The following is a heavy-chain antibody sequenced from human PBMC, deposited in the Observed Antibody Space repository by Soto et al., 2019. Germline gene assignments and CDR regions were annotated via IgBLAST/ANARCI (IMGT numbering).Heavy chain of an antibody. Sequence: EVQLVESGGDLVKPGGSLRLSCTASGFTFTNAWMSWVRQAPGKGLEWVGRIKSKPEGETSEYSAPVKGRFAISRDDSKNTVYLQMNSLKSEDTAFYYCTTSTRSNSLGTPYYFDYWGQGTLVTASS. J-gene: IGHJ4*02. CDR1: GFTFTNAW. V-gene: IGHV3-15*01. CDR2: IKSKPEGETS. CDR3: TTSTRSNSLGTPYYFDY. D-gene: IGHD2-15*01.